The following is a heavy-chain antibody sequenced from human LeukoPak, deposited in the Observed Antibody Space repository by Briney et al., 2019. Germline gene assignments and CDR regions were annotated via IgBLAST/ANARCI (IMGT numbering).Heavy chain of an antibody. Sequence: PSETPSLTCAVYGGSFSGYYWSWIRQPPGKGLEWIGEINHSGSTNYNPSLKSRVTISVDTSKNQFSLKLSSVTAADTAVYYCARAGFYGDYDDAFDIWGQGTMVTVSS. CDR3: ARAGFYGDYDDAFDI. D-gene: IGHD4-17*01. CDR2: INHSGST. CDR1: GGSFSGYY. J-gene: IGHJ3*02. V-gene: IGHV4-34*01.